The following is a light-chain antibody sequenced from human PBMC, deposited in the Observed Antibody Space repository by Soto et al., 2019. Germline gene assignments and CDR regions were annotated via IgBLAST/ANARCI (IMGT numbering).Light chain of an antibody. J-gene: IGKJ5*01. Sequence: GDRVTITCRASQGIDSSFAWYQEKPGKAPKLLVYAASSLQSGVPSRFSGSGSGTDFTLTISSLQPEDFATYYCQQLHDFPITFGQGTRLEI. CDR1: QGIDSS. V-gene: IGKV1-9*01. CDR3: QQLHDFPIT. CDR2: AAS.